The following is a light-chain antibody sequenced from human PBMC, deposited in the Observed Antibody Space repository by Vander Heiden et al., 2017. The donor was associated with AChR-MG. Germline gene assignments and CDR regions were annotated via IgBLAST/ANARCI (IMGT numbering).Light chain of an antibody. CDR3: QQSYSSPFT. CDR2: AAS. CDR1: QTVSSY. V-gene: IGKV1-39*01. J-gene: IGKJ4*01. Sequence: DIQMTQSPSSLSASVGDRVTITCRTSQTVSSYLNWYQQKPGKAPKLLIYAASSLQSGVPARFSGGGSGTDFTLTISSLHPEDFATYYCQQSYSSPFTFGGGTKVEIK.